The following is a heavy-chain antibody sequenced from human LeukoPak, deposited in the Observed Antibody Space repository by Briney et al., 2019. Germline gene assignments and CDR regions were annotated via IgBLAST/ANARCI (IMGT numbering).Heavy chain of an antibody. Sequence: SETLSLTCTVSGGSISSSSYYWGWIRQPPGKGLEWNGSIYYSGSTYYNPSLKSRVTISVDTSKNQFSLKLSSVTAADTAVYYCARHPTYSGYDGLDIWGQGTMVTVSS. J-gene: IGHJ3*02. CDR1: GGSISSSSYY. V-gene: IGHV4-39*01. D-gene: IGHD5-12*01. CDR2: IYYSGST. CDR3: ARHPTYSGYDGLDI.